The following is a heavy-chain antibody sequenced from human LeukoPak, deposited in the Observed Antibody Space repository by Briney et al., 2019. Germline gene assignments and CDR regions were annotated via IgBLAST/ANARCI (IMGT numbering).Heavy chain of an antibody. V-gene: IGHV4-59*10. D-gene: IGHD4-17*01. CDR2: IYSGGST. CDR3: AREYGDLDY. CDR1: GGSFSGYY. Sequence: SETLSLTCAVYGGSFSGYYWSWIRQPPGKGLEWIGRIYSGGSTNYNPSLKSRVTMSVDTSKNQFSLKLNSVTAADTAVYYCAREYGDLDYWGQGTLVTVSS. J-gene: IGHJ4*02.